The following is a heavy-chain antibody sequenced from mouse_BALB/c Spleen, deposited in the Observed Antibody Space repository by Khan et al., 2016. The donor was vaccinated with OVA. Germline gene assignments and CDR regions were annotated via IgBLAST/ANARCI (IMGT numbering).Heavy chain of an antibody. CDR1: GYTFTDYY. J-gene: IGHJ3*01. V-gene: IGHV1-77*01. CDR3: ARRNYFGYTFAY. D-gene: IGHD1-2*01. CDR2: ISPGSGDT. Sequence: QVQLKESGAELARPGASVKLSCKASGYTFTDYYINWVKQRTGQGLEWIGEISPGSGDTFYNEKFKGKATLTADKSSSTAYMQRSSVRSEASAGYFGARRNYFGYTFAYWGQGTLVTVSA.